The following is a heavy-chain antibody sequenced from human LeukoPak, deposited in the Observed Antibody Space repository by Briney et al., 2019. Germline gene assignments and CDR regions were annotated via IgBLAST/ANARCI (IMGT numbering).Heavy chain of an antibody. CDR1: GGSISSSSYY. CDR2: IYYSGST. V-gene: IGHV4-39*07. J-gene: IGHJ6*03. D-gene: IGHD5-18*01. CDR3: ARGGDTAMAPLHYYYYYMDV. Sequence: SETLSLTCTVSGGSISSSSYYWGWIRQPPGKGLEWIGSIYYSGSTNYNPSLKSRVTISVDTSKNQFSLKLSSVTAADTAVYYCARGGDTAMAPLHYYYYYMDVWGKGTTVTVSS.